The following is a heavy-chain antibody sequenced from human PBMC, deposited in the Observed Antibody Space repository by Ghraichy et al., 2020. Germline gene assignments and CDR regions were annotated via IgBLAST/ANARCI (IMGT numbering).Heavy chain of an antibody. CDR1: GFTFSGYG. Sequence: LSLTCAASGFTFSGYGFTWVRQTPGKGLEWVSAITSGSSSYYADAVKGRFTISRDNDKNSVYLQMNRLRAEDTAVYYCARALGRYNDGYGSEYWGQGTLVTVSS. V-gene: IGHV3-69-1*01. D-gene: IGHD5-18*01. CDR3: ARALGRYNDGYGSEY. J-gene: IGHJ4*02. CDR2: ITSGSSS.